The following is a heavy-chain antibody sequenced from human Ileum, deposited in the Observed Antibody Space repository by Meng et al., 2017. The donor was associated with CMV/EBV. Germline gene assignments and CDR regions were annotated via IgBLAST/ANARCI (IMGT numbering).Heavy chain of an antibody. CDR2: TAYRSKWDY. Sequence: QIQRQQSGPGLVKPSQTLSLPCDISGDSVSTNNVAWTWIRQSPLRGLEWLGRTAYRSKWDYEYSVSVKSRITIGPDTSKNQFSLQLRSVTPEDTAVYYCARESELLRFDHWGQGTLVTVSS. J-gene: IGHJ4*02. V-gene: IGHV6-1*01. CDR1: GDSVSTNNVA. D-gene: IGHD6-6*01. CDR3: ARESELLRFDH.